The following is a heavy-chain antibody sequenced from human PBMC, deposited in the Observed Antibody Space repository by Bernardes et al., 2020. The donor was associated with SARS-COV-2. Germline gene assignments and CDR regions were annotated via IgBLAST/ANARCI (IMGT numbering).Heavy chain of an antibody. V-gene: IGHV1-2*02. CDR1: GYTFTGYY. Sequence: ASVKVSCKASGYTFTGYYMHWVRQAPGQGLEWMGWINPNSGGTNYAQKFQGRVTMTRDTSISIAYMELSRLRSDDTAVYYCARAYGSGSYPKDDAFDIWGQGTMVTVSS. D-gene: IGHD3-10*01. J-gene: IGHJ3*02. CDR3: ARAYGSGSYPKDDAFDI. CDR2: INPNSGGT.